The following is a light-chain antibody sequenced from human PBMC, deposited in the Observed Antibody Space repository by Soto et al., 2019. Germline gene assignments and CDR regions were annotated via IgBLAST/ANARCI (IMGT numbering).Light chain of an antibody. CDR1: QGIRNY. CDR2: AAS. J-gene: IGKJ1*01. CDR3: QKYNNART. Sequence: DIQMTQSPSSLSASVGDRVTITCRARQGIRNYLAWYQQKPGKVPKLLIYAASTLQSEVPSRFSGSGSGTDFTLTISSRQAEDVATYYCQKYNNARTLGQGTKVEIK. V-gene: IGKV1-27*01.